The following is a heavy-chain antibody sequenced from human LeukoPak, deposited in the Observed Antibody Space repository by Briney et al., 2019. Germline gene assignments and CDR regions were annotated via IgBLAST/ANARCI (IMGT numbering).Heavy chain of an antibody. D-gene: IGHD1-26*01. J-gene: IGHJ5*02. Sequence: GGSLRLSCSASGFTFSSYAMHWVRQAPGKGLQYVSALTNTGDYTHYADSVKGRFTISRDNSRNSLYLQMSSLRAEDTALYYCAKGVRSGTYYNCFDPWGQGTLVTVSS. V-gene: IGHV3-64D*06. CDR1: GFTFSSYA. CDR2: LTNTGDYT. CDR3: AKGVRSGTYYNCFDP.